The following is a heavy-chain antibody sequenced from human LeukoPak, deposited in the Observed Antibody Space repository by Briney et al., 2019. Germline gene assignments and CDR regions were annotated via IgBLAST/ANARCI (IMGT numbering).Heavy chain of an antibody. V-gene: IGHV1-69*04. J-gene: IGHJ5*02. CDR2: IIPILGIA. CDR1: GGTFSSYA. Sequence: GASVKVSCKASGGTFSSYAISWVRQAPGQGLEWMGRIIPILGIANYAQKFQGRVTITADKSTSTACMELSSLRSEDTAVYYCARGRAFQYYDSPFDPWGQGTLVTVSS. CDR3: ARGRAFQYYDSPFDP. D-gene: IGHD3-22*01.